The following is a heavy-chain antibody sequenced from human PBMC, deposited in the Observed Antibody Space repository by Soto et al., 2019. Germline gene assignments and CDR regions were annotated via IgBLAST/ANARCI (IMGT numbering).Heavy chain of an antibody. CDR3: ARGHNYDNGGYQYFDY. D-gene: IGHD3-22*01. CDR2: IYYSGST. CDR1: GGSISSYY. Sequence: PSETLSLTCTVSGGSISSYYWSWIRQPPGKGLEWIGYIYYSGSTNYNPSLKSRVTISVDTSKNQFSLKLSSVTAADTAVYYCARGHNYDNGGYQYFDYWGHGTLVTVSS. V-gene: IGHV4-59*01. J-gene: IGHJ4*01.